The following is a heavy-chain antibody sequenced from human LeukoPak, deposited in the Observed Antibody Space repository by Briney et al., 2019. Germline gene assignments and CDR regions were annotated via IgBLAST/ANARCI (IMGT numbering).Heavy chain of an antibody. CDR3: ARAATGSGWYY. CDR1: GGSFSGYY. D-gene: IGHD6-19*01. J-gene: IGHJ4*02. CDR2: INHSGST. Sequence: SETLSLTCAVYGGSFSGYYWSWIRQPPGKGLEWIGEINHSGSTNHNPSLKSRVTLSVDTSKNQFSLKVSSVTAADTAVYYCARAATGSGWYYWGQGTLVTVSS. V-gene: IGHV4-34*01.